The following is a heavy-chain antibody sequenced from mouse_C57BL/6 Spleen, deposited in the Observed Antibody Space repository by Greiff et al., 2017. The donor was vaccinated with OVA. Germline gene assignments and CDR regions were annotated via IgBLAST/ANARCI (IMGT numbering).Heavy chain of an antibody. CDR2: IFPGSGST. CDR3: ARSDYCGSSYDYYAMDY. CDR1: GYTFTDYY. V-gene: IGHV1-75*01. J-gene: IGHJ4*01. Sequence: VQLQQSGPELVKPGASVKISCKASGYTFTDYYINWVKQRPGQGLEWIGWIFPGSGSTYYNEKFKGKATLTVDKSSSTAYMLLSSLTSEDSAVYFCARSDYCGSSYDYYAMDYWGQGTSVTVSS. D-gene: IGHD1-1*01.